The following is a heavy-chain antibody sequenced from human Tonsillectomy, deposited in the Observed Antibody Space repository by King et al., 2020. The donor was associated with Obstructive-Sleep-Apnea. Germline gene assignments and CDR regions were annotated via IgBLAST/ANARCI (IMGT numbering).Heavy chain of an antibody. V-gene: IGHV1-69*01. CDR2: IIPIFGTA. CDR3: ARAGRIVVVITTDFDY. D-gene: IGHD3-22*01. Sequence: QLVQSGAEVKKPGSSVKVSCKASGGTFSSYAISWVRQAPGQGLEWMGGIIPIFGTANYAQKFQGRVTITADESTSTAYMELSSLRSEDTAVYYCARAGRIVVVITTDFDYWGQGTLVTVSS. CDR1: GGTFSSYA. J-gene: IGHJ4*02.